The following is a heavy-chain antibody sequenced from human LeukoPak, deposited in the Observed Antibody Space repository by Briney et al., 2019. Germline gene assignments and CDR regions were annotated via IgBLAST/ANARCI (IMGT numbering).Heavy chain of an antibody. Sequence: SETLSLTCTVSGGSISSYYWSWIRQPPGKGLEWIGYIYYSGSTNYNPSLKSRVTISVDTSKNQFSLKLSSVTAADTAVYYCASPTPYSWRGLGYWGQGTLVTVSS. CDR1: GGSISSYY. V-gene: IGHV4-59*01. CDR2: IYYSGST. J-gene: IGHJ4*02. D-gene: IGHD5-12*01. CDR3: ASPTPYSWRGLGY.